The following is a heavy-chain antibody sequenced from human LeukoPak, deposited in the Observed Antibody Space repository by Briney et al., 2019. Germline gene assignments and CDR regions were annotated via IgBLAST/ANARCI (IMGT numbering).Heavy chain of an antibody. V-gene: IGHV3-11*01. CDR1: GFTFNNYA. D-gene: IGHD6-13*01. CDR3: ARDFWPQQLDY. CDR2: ISSSGSTI. J-gene: IGHJ4*02. Sequence: GGSLRLSCATSGFTFNNYAMSWVRQAPGKGLEWVSYISSSGSTIYYADSVKGRFTISRDNAKNSLYLQMNSLRAEDTAVYYCARDFWPQQLDYWGQGTLVTVSS.